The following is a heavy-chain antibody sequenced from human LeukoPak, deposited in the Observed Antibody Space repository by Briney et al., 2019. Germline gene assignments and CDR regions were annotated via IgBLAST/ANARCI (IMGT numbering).Heavy chain of an antibody. D-gene: IGHD6-13*01. CDR3: ASAGIAAAGGFYYYYYGMDV. V-gene: IGHV1-2*02. CDR1: GYTFTGYY. Sequence: ASVKVSCKASGYTFTGYYMHWVRQAPGQGLEWMGWINPNSGGTNYAQKFQGRVTMTRDTSISTAYMELSRLRSDDTAAYYCASAGIAAAGGFYYYYYGMDVWGQGTTVTVSS. CDR2: INPNSGGT. J-gene: IGHJ6*02.